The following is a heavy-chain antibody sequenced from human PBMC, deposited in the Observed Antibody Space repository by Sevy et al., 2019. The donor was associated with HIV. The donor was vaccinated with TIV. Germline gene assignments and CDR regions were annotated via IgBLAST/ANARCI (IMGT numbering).Heavy chain of an antibody. J-gene: IGHJ6*02. Sequence: SETLSLTCAVYGGSFSGYYWSWIRQPPGKGLEWIGEINHSGSTNYNPPLKSRVTISVDTSKNQFSLKLSSVTAADTAVYYCAGGRMAYYYDSSGYYQPYYYYYGMDVWGQGTTVTVSS. CDR2: INHSGST. D-gene: IGHD3-22*01. V-gene: IGHV4-34*01. CDR1: GGSFSGYY. CDR3: AGGRMAYYYDSSGYYQPYYYYYGMDV.